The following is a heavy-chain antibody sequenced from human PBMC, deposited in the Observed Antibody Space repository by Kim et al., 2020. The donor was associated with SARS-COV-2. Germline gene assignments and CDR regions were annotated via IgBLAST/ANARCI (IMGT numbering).Heavy chain of an antibody. J-gene: IGHJ5*02. CDR3: ARAECDFWSGKYNWFDP. CDR2: IYYSGST. CDR1: GGSISSGDYY. Sequence: SETLSLTCTVSGGSISSGDYYWSWIRQPPGKGLEWIGYIYYSGSTYYNPSLKSRVTISVDTSKNQFSLKLSSVTAADTAVYYCARAECDFWSGKYNWFDPWGQGTLVTVSS. D-gene: IGHD3-3*01. V-gene: IGHV4-30-4*01.